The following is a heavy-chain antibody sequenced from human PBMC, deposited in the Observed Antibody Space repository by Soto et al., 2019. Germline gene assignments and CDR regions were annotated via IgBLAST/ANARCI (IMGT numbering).Heavy chain of an antibody. Sequence: QLQLQESGPGLVKPSETLSLTCTVSGGSISSSSYYWGWIRQPPGKGLEWIGSIYYSGSTYYNPSLKSRVTISVDTSKNQFSLKLSSVTAADTAVYYCARHVRIVGATIFDYWGQGTLVTVSS. J-gene: IGHJ4*02. CDR1: GGSISSSSYY. D-gene: IGHD1-26*01. CDR2: IYYSGST. V-gene: IGHV4-39*01. CDR3: ARHVRIVGATIFDY.